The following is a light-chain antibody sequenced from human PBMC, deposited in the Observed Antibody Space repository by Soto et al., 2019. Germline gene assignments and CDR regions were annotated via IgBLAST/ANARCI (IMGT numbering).Light chain of an antibody. Sequence: DIQMTQSPSSLSASVGDRVTITCQASQDIRNSLNWYQQKPGKAPKLLISGASILESGVPSRVSGSASGTDFSFTISSRQPEDIATYYCQQFDDLPFTFGPGTKLDL. CDR2: GAS. CDR1: QDIRNS. J-gene: IGKJ3*01. V-gene: IGKV1-33*01. CDR3: QQFDDLPFT.